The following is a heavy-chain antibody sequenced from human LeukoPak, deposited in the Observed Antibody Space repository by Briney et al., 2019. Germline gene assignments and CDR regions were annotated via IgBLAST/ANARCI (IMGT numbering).Heavy chain of an antibody. CDR2: IIPILGIA. V-gene: IGHV1-69*02. Sequence: SVKVSCKASGGTFSSYTISWVRQAPGQGLEWMGRIIPILGIANYAQKFQGRVTITADKSTSTAYMELSSLRSEDTAAYYCARGIRGVAAGTGYYYYMDVWGKGTTVTVSS. CDR1: GGTFSSYT. J-gene: IGHJ6*03. D-gene: IGHD6-13*01. CDR3: ARGIRGVAAGTGYYYYMDV.